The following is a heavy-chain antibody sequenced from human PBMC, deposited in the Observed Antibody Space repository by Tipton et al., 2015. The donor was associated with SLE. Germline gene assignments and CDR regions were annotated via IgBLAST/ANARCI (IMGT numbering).Heavy chain of an antibody. D-gene: IGHD3-10*01. V-gene: IGHV4-34*01. CDR3: ARGLYYYGSGSYSFFDY. Sequence: TLSLTCAVYGGSFSGYYWSWIRQPPGKGLEWIGEINHSGSTNYNPSLKSRVTISVDTSKNQFSLKLSSVTAADTAVHYCARGLYYYGSGSYSFFDYWGQGTLVTVSS. CDR2: INHSGST. J-gene: IGHJ4*02. CDR1: GGSFSGYY.